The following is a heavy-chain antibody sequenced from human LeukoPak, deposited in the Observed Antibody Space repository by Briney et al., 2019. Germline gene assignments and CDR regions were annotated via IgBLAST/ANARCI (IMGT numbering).Heavy chain of an antibody. CDR3: AKGCRSGGSCFYTDY. CDR2: ISNDGSRK. D-gene: IGHD2-15*01. V-gene: IGHV3-30*18. J-gene: IGHJ4*02. Sequence: HPRRSLRLSCAASGLTFSNYGMHWVRQAPGKGLEWVAIISNDGSRKYYADSVKGRFTISRENSNNTLYLQMNSLTSDDTAVYYCAKGCRSGGSCFYTDYWGQGTLVTVSS. CDR1: GLTFSNYG.